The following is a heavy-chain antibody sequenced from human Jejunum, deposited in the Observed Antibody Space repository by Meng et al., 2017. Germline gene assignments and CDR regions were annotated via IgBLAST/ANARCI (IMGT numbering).Heavy chain of an antibody. Sequence: GESLKISCAASGFTFSSYAMSWVRQAPGKGLEWVSAISGSGSSTYYADSVKGRFTISRDNSKNTLYLQMNSLRAEDTAVYYCAKGVNYYYDSSSSYYFDYWGQGTRVTVSS. V-gene: IGHV3-23*01. J-gene: IGHJ4*02. CDR3: AKGVNYYYDSSSSYYFDY. CDR2: ISGSGSST. D-gene: IGHD3-22*01. CDR1: GFTFSSYA.